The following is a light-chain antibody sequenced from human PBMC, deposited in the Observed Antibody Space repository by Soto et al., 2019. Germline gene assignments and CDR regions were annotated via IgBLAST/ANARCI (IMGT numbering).Light chain of an antibody. Sequence: QAVVTQEPSFSVSHGGTVTLTCGLSSGSVSTSYYPSWYQQTPGQAPRTLIYSTNTRSSGVPDRFSGSILGNKAALTITGAQADDESDYYCVLYMGSGISYVFGTGTKLTVL. CDR2: STN. CDR1: SGSVSTSYY. CDR3: VLYMGSGISYV. J-gene: IGLJ1*01. V-gene: IGLV8-61*01.